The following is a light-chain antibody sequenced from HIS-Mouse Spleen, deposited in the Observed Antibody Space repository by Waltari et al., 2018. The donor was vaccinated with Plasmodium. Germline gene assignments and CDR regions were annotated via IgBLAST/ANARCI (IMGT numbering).Light chain of an antibody. Sequence: IEMTQSPATLSVSLGDRATLPCRASQGIRSNLAWYQQKPGQAPRLLIYGASTIATGIPARFSGSGSGTDFTLTISSLQSEDFAVYYCQQYNNWSFTFGPGTKVDIK. V-gene: IGKV3-15*01. CDR2: GAS. CDR3: QQYNNWSFT. J-gene: IGKJ3*01. CDR1: QGIRSN.